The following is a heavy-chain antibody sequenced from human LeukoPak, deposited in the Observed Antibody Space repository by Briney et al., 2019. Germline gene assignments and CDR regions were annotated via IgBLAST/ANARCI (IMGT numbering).Heavy chain of an antibody. J-gene: IGHJ6*03. V-gene: IGHV1-69*05. Sequence: SVKVSCKASGGTFSSYAISWVRQAPGQGLEWMGGILPVFGRANYAQKFQGRVTITTDESTSTAYMELSSLRSEDTALYFCARARGRVVREGQATPDFYYYMDVWGRGTTVTVS. CDR2: ILPVFGRA. D-gene: IGHD3-10*01. CDR1: GGTFSSYA. CDR3: ARARGRVVREGQATPDFYYYMDV.